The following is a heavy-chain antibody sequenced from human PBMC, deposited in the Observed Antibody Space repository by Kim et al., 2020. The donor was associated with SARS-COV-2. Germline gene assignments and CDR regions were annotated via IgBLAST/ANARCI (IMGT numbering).Heavy chain of an antibody. D-gene: IGHD3-10*01. CDR3: AKLVGPSYYAALDF. V-gene: IGHV3-23*01. Sequence: ANSVKVRFTIARDSSKNTLHLQMNNLRAEDTAIYYCAKLVGPSYYAALDFWGQGTLVTVSS. J-gene: IGHJ4*02.